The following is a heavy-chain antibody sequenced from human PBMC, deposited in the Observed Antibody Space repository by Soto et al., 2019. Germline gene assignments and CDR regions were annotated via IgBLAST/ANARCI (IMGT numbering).Heavy chain of an antibody. V-gene: IGHV1-69*01. CDR2: IIPMFGTT. CDR3: ARAAIHGSSWYVWCDP. J-gene: IGHJ5*02. Sequence: QVQLVQSGSEVKMPGSSVKVSCKTSGGTFSRHAINWVRQAPGQGLEWMGGIIPMFGTTNYAQKFKGRVTISADESTSTAYMELSSLRSEDAAVYYCARAAIHGSSWYVWCDPWGQGTLVTVSS. D-gene: IGHD6-13*01. CDR1: GGTFSRHA.